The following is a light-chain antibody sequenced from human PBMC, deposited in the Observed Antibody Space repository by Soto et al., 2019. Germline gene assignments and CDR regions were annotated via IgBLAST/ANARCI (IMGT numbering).Light chain of an antibody. CDR3: QSFDTSLSVLYV. V-gene: IGLV1-40*01. Sequence: QSVLTQPPPVSGAPGQRVTISCTGSSSNIGAGYAVHWYQQLPGTAPKLLIYGNSNRPSGVPDRFSGSKSGTSASLAITGLQAEDEAHYYCQSFDTSLSVLYVFGTGTKVT. J-gene: IGLJ1*01. CDR1: SSNIGAGYA. CDR2: GNS.